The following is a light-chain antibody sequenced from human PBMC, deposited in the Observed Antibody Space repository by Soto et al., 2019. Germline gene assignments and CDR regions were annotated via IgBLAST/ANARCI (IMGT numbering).Light chain of an antibody. CDR3: ISYTGSSTSYV. V-gene: IGLV2-14*01. Sequence: QSVLPQPASVSGSPGQSITISCSGTSSDVGSYDHVAWYQQFPGKTPKLMIYEVSNRPSGVSSRFSGSKSGNTASLTISGLQAEDEADYYCISYTGSSTSYVFGSGTKATVL. J-gene: IGLJ1*01. CDR2: EVS. CDR1: SSDVGSYDH.